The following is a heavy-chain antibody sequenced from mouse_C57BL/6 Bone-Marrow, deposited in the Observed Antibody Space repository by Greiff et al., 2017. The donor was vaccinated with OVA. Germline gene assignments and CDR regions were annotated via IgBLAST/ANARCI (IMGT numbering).Heavy chain of an antibody. CDR3: ARGGWDWYFDV. J-gene: IGHJ1*03. D-gene: IGHD3-3*01. V-gene: IGHV5-16*01. CDR2: INYDGSST. Sequence: EVKLQESEGGLVQPGSSMKLSCTASGFTFSDYYMAWVRQVPEKGLEWVANINYDGSSTYYLDSLKSRFLISRDNAKNILYLEMSSLKSEDTATYYCARGGWDWYFDVWGTGTTVTVSS. CDR1: GFTFSDYY.